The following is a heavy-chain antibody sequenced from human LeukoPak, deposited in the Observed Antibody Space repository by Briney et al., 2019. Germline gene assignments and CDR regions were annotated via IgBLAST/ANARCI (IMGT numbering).Heavy chain of an antibody. V-gene: IGHV1-8*03. Sequence: GASVKVSCKASGYTFTSYTIHWVRQAPGQRLEWMGWMDPNSGNTGYAQKFQGRVTITRNTSTSTAYMELRSLRSDDTAVYYCARERRITFGGVIVLPFDYWGQGTLVTVSS. D-gene: IGHD3-16*02. CDR1: GYTFTSYT. J-gene: IGHJ4*02. CDR2: MDPNSGNT. CDR3: ARERRITFGGVIVLPFDY.